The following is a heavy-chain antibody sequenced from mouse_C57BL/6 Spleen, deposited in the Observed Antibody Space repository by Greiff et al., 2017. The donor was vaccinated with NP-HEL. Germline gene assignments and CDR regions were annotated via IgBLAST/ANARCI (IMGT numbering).Heavy chain of an antibody. CDR1: GYTFTSFG. CDR2: IYPRSGNT. J-gene: IGHJ1*03. Sequence: VQLQQSGAELARPGASVKLSCKASGYTFTSFGISWVKQRTGQGLEWIGEIYPRSGNTYYIEKFKGKATLTADKASSTAYMELRSLTSEDSAVYFCARLRDYYGSSRGYFDVWGTGTTVTVSS. CDR3: ARLRDYYGSSRGYFDV. D-gene: IGHD1-1*01. V-gene: IGHV1-81*01.